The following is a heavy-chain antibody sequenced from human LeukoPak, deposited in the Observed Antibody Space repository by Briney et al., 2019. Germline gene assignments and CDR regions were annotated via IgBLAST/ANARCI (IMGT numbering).Heavy chain of an antibody. D-gene: IGHD6-19*01. CDR1: GFTFSSYA. CDR2: ISASGGNT. CDR3: ARFVWLDRNFDY. Sequence: PGGSLRLSCTASGFTFSSYAMSWVRQVPGKGLEWVSGISASGGNTYHADSVKGRFTISRDNSKNTLYLQMKSLRAEDTAVYYCARFVWLDRNFDYWGQGTLLTVSS. V-gene: IGHV3-23*01. J-gene: IGHJ4*02.